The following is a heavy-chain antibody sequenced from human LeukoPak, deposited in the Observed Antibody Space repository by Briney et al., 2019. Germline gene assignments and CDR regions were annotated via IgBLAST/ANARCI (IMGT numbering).Heavy chain of an antibody. J-gene: IGHJ4*02. Sequence: KPGGSLRLSCAASGFTFSNYYMSWIRQAPGEGLAWVSYISSSGTYTNYADSVKGRFAISRDAAKNSLYLLMNSLRAEDTAVYFCTRGKYSIDYWGQGTLVTVSS. D-gene: IGHD6-6*01. CDR1: GFTFSNYY. V-gene: IGHV3-11*05. CDR2: ISSSGTYT. CDR3: TRGKYSIDY.